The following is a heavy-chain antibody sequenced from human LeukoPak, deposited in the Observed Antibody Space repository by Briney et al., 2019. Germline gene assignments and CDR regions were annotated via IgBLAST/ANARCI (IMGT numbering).Heavy chain of an antibody. J-gene: IGHJ4*02. CDR2: IWYDGSNK. D-gene: IGHD6-6*01. Sequence: GGSLRLSCAASGFTFSSYGMHWVRQAPGKGLEWVVVIWYDGSNKYYADSVKGRFTISRDNSKNTLYLQMNSLRAEDTAVYYCAKDREYSSSYYFDYWGQGTLVTVSS. CDR1: GFTFSSYG. V-gene: IGHV3-33*06. CDR3: AKDREYSSSYYFDY.